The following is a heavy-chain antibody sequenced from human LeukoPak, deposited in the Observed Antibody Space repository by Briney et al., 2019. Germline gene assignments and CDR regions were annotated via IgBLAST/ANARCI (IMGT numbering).Heavy chain of an antibody. D-gene: IGHD4-23*01. CDR3: AKDKDDYGGDSADH. CDR1: GFTFSSYA. Sequence: GGSLRLSCADSGFTFSSYAMSWVRQAPGKGLEWVSAISGSGGSTNYADSVKGRFTISRDNSKKTLYLQMNSLRVEDTAVFYCAKDKDDYGGDSADHWGQGTLVTVSS. CDR2: ISGSGGST. J-gene: IGHJ4*02. V-gene: IGHV3-23*01.